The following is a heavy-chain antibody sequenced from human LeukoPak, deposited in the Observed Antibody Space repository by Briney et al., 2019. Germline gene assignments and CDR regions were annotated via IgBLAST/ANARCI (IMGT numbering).Heavy chain of an antibody. V-gene: IGHV4-30-2*01. Sequence: SETLSLTCAVSGGSISSSGYSWRWIRQPPGKGLEWIGYIHHTGSTYYNPSLKSRVTISVDRSKNQFSLKLSSVTAADTAMYFCARTPTYCGGDCYYFDPWGQGTLVTVSS. J-gene: IGHJ5*02. CDR2: IHHTGST. D-gene: IGHD2-21*02. CDR3: ARTPTYCGGDCYYFDP. CDR1: GGSISSSGYS.